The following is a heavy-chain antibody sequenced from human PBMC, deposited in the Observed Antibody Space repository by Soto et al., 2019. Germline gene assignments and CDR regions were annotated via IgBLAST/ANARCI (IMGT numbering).Heavy chain of an antibody. J-gene: IGHJ6*02. CDR2: IIPIFGTA. V-gene: IGHV1-69*12. D-gene: IGHD2-15*01. CDR1: GGTFSSYA. Sequence: QVQLVQSGAEVKKPGSSVKVSCKASGGTFSSYAISWVRQAPGQGLEWMGGIIPIFGTANYAQQFQARVTITADESTGTVYMELSSLRSEDTAVYYCARHPGGRGYYSGMDVWGQGTTVTVSS. CDR3: ARHPGGRGYYSGMDV.